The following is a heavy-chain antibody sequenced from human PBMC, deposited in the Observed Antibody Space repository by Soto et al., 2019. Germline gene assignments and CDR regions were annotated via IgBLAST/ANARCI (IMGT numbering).Heavy chain of an antibody. V-gene: IGHV1-18*01. CDR3: AREPADTAMVIYYYYYGMDV. CDR1: GYTFTSYG. CDR2: ISAYNGNT. D-gene: IGHD5-18*01. Sequence: ASVKVSCKASGYTFTSYGISWVRQAPGQGLEWMGWISAYNGNTNYAQKLQGRVTMTTDTSTSTAYMELRSLRSDDTAVYYCAREPADTAMVIYYYYYGMDVWGQGTTVTVSS. J-gene: IGHJ6*02.